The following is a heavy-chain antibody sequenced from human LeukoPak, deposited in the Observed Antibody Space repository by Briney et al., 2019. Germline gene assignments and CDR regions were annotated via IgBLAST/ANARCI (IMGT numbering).Heavy chain of an antibody. D-gene: IGHD6-19*01. CDR3: ARDGDRIAVAGQYYYYYGMDV. CDR1: GFTFGDYY. Sequence: GGSLRLSCAASGFTFGDYYMSWIRQAPGKGLEWVSYISSSSSYTNYADSVKGRFTISRDNAKNSLYLQMNSLRAEDTAVYYCARDGDRIAVAGQYYYYYGMDVWGKGTTVTVSS. J-gene: IGHJ6*04. CDR2: ISSSSSYT. V-gene: IGHV3-11*06.